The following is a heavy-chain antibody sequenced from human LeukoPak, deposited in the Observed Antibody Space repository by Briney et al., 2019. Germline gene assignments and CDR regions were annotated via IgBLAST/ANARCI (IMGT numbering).Heavy chain of an antibody. CDR2: ISYDGSNK. CDR3: AKSPTHTAMAVLDY. D-gene: IGHD5-18*01. V-gene: IGHV3-30*18. J-gene: IGHJ4*02. Sequence: GRSLRLSCAASGFPFSSYGMHWVRQAPGKGLEWVAVISYDGSNKYYADSVKGRFTISRDNSKNTLYLQVNSLRAEDTAFYYCAKSPTHTAMAVLDYWGQGILVTVSS. CDR1: GFPFSSYG.